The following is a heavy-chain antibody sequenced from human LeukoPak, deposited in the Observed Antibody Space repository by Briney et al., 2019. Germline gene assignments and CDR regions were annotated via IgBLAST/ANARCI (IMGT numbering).Heavy chain of an antibody. CDR2: IYPGDSDT. D-gene: IGHD5-12*01. Sequence: GESLKISCKGSGYSFTSYWIGWVRQMPGKGLEWMGIIYPGDSDTRYSPSFQGQVTISADKSISTAYLQWSSLKASDTAMYYCARLYSGPYPEGSRLDYWGQGTLVTVSS. V-gene: IGHV5-51*01. CDR3: ARLYSGPYPEGSRLDY. J-gene: IGHJ4*02. CDR1: GYSFTSYW.